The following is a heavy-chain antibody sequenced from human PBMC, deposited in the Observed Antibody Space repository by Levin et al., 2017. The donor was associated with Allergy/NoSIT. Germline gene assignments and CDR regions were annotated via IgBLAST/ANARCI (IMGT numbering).Heavy chain of an antibody. D-gene: IGHD6-19*01. CDR2: INHSGST. CDR1: GGSFSGYY. CDR3: ARVPSRSSGWYAV. J-gene: IGHJ4*02. Sequence: SETLSLTCAVYGGSFSGYYWSWIRQPPGKGLEWIGEINHSGSTNYNPSLKSRVTISVDTSKNQFSLKLSSVTAADTAVYYCARVPSRSSGWYAVWGQGTLVTVSS. V-gene: IGHV4-34*01.